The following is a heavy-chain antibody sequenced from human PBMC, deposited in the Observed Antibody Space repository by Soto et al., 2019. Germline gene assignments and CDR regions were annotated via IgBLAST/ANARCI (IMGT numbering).Heavy chain of an antibody. CDR1: GFTFSDYY. J-gene: IGHJ6*02. D-gene: IGHD2-2*01. CDR3: AREYQLPNYYYYGMDV. CDR2: ISSSSSYT. Sequence: PGGSLRLSCAASGFTFSDYYMSWIRQAPGKGLEWVSYISSSSSYTNYADSVKGRFTISRDNAKNSLYLQMNSLRAEDTAVYYCAREYQLPNYYYYGMDVWGQGTTVTVSS. V-gene: IGHV3-11*05.